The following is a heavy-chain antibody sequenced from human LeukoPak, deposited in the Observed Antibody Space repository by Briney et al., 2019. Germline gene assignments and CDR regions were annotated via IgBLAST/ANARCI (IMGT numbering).Heavy chain of an antibody. V-gene: IGHV1-2*02. CDR3: ARRYYDTRGYYFYP. J-gene: IGHJ5*02. D-gene: IGHD3-22*01. CDR2: INPNSGGT. CDR1: GYTFTGYY. Sequence: GASVKVACKASGYTFTGYYMHWVRQAPGQGLEWMGWINPNSGGTNYAQKFQGRVTMTRDTSISTVYLELSRLRSDDTAVYYCARRYYDTRGYYFYPWGQGTLVTVSS.